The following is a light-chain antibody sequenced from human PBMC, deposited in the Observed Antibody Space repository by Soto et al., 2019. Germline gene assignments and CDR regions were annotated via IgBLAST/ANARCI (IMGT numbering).Light chain of an antibody. J-gene: IGKJ2*01. CDR1: QSVSSN. Sequence: EIVMTQSPATLSVSPGERATLSCRASQSVSSNLAWYQQKPGQAPRHLIYGTSTRATGIPARFSGSGSGTEFTLTISSLQSEDFAVYYCQHFNNWPPKYTFGQGTRLEIK. CDR2: GTS. V-gene: IGKV3-15*01. CDR3: QHFNNWPPKYT.